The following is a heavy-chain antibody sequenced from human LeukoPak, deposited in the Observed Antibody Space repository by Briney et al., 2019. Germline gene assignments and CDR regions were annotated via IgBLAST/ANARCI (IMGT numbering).Heavy chain of an antibody. CDR3: AKDQGSGWYRVDFDY. D-gene: IGHD6-19*01. CDR2: IGGGGGGT. J-gene: IGHJ4*02. CDR1: AFILSSYD. Sequence: GGSLRLSCAASAFILSSYDMNWVRQAPGKGLEWVSGIGGGGGGTYYADSVKGRFTISRDNSKNTLYLQMNSLRAEDTAAYYCAKDQGSGWYRVDFDYWGQGTLVTVSS. V-gene: IGHV3-23*01.